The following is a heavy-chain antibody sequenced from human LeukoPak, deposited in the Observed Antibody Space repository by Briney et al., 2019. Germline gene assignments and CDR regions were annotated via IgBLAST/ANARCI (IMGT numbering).Heavy chain of an antibody. V-gene: IGHV1-18*01. CDR1: GYTFTSYG. Sequence: ASVKVSCKASGYTFTSYGYNWVRQAPEQGLEWMGWISAYNGYTKYAQKFQGRVTMTTVTSTSAAYMELRSLRSDDTAVYYCARPAHDYGDYAAFDIWGQGTMVTVSS. D-gene: IGHD4-17*01. J-gene: IGHJ3*02. CDR3: ARPAHDYGDYAAFDI. CDR2: ISAYNGYT.